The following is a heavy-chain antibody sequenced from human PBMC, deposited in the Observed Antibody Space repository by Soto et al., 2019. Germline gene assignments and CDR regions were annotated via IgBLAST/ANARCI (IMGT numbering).Heavy chain of an antibody. CDR2: IRSKANSYAT. Sequence: GGSLRLSCAASGFTFSGSAMHWVRQASGKGLEWVGRIRSKANSYATAYAASVKGRFTISRDDSKNTAYLQMNSLKTEDTAVYYCTKEVIRTFDFHYWGQGTLVTVSS. V-gene: IGHV3-73*01. CDR3: TKEVIRTFDFHY. D-gene: IGHD3-3*02. CDR1: GFTFSGSA. J-gene: IGHJ4*02.